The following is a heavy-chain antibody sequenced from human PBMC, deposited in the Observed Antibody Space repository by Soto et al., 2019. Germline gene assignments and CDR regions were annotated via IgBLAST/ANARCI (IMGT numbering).Heavy chain of an antibody. CDR3: ARPSNWNHEGANV. V-gene: IGHV5-10-1*04. CDR1: GYSFTSYW. Sequence: CESLKISCKGSGYSFTSYWIRWVRQVPGKGLEWMGRIDPSDSYTKYSPSFQGQVTISADKSISTAYLQWSSLKASDTAMYYCARPSNWNHEGANVWAQGTTVTVSS. D-gene: IGHD1-20*01. CDR2: IDPSDSYT. J-gene: IGHJ6*02.